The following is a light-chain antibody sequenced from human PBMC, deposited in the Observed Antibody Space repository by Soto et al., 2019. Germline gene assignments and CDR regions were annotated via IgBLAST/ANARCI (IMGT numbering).Light chain of an antibody. CDR1: SSDVGRYNY. Sequence: QSVLTQPPSASGSHGQSVTISCTGTSSDVGRYNYVSWYQQHPGKAPKLIIYEVTKRPSGVPDRFSGSKSDNTASLTVSGLQAEDEADYYCSSYAGNNNLIFGGGTKVTVL. J-gene: IGLJ2*01. CDR2: EVT. CDR3: SSYAGNNNLI. V-gene: IGLV2-8*01.